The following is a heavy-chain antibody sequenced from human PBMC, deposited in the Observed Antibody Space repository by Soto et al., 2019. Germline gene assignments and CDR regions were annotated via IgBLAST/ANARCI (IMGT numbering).Heavy chain of an antibody. D-gene: IGHD3-22*01. V-gene: IGHV1-69*01. J-gene: IGHJ4*02. Sequence: QVQLVQSGAEVKKPGSSVKVSCKASGGTFSSYAFSWVRKAPGQGLEWMGGIIPMFDTANYAQKFQDRVTISADESTSTAYMELSSLTSEDTAVYYCARSLTYYYETSGYYLGNIWGQGTLVTVSS. CDR3: ARSLTYYYETSGYYLGNI. CDR2: IIPMFDTA. CDR1: GGTFSSYA.